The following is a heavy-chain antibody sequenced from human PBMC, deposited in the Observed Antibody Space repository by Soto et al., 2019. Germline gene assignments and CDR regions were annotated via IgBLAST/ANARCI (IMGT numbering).Heavy chain of an antibody. D-gene: IGHD2-15*01. CDR2: ISYDGSNK. CDR1: GFTFSSYG. J-gene: IGHJ6*02. V-gene: IGHV3-30*18. Sequence: QPGGSLRLSCAASGFTFSSYGMHWVRQAPGKGLEWVAVISYDGSNKYYADSVKGRFTISRDNSKNTLYLQMNSLRAEDTAVYYCAKDREDGYYYHYGMDVWGQGTTVNVSS. CDR3: AKDREDGYYYHYGMDV.